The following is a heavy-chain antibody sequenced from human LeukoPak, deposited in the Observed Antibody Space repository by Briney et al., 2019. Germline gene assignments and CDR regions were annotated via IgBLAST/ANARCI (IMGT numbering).Heavy chain of an antibody. CDR1: GFTFSSYA. J-gene: IGHJ4*02. CDR2: ISSNGDST. D-gene: IGHD5-18*01. Sequence: GGSLRLSCSAFGFTFSSYAMYWARQAPGKGLEYVSAISSNGDSTYYAYSVKGRFTISRDNSKNTLSLQMSSLRAEDTAVYYCVKGHRIQLWSFFDYWGQGTLVTVSS. V-gene: IGHV3-64D*09. CDR3: VKGHRIQLWSFFDY.